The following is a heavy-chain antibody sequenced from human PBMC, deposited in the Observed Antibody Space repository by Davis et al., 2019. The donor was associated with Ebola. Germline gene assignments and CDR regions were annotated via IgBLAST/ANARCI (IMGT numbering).Heavy chain of an antibody. D-gene: IGHD3-10*01. CDR1: GFTFSGSA. CDR3: TNNYYGSGS. Sequence: GESLKISCAASGFTFSGSAMHWVRQASGKGLEWVGRIRSKANSYATAYAASVKGRFTISRDDSKNTAYLQMNSLKTEDTAVYYCTNNYYGSGSWGQGTLVTVSS. J-gene: IGHJ4*02. CDR2: IRSKANSYAT. V-gene: IGHV3-73*01.